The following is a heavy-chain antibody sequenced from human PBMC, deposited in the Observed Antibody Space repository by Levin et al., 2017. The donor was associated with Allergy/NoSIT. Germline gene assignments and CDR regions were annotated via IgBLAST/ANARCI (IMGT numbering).Heavy chain of an antibody. D-gene: IGHD4-17*01. Sequence: PSETLSLTCAVYGGSFSGYYWSWIRQPPGKGLEWIGEINHSGSTNYNPSLKSRVTISVDTSKNQFSLKLSSVTAADTAVYYCAREYTTVTTDWFDPWGQGTLVTVSS. V-gene: IGHV4-34*01. CDR3: AREYTTVTTDWFDP. CDR1: GGSFSGYY. J-gene: IGHJ5*02. CDR2: INHSGST.